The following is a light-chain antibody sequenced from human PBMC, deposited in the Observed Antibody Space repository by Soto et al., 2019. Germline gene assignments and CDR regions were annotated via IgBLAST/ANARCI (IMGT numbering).Light chain of an antibody. J-gene: IGKJ2*01. CDR1: QTIDNT. CDR2: DAS. Sequence: EIVLTQSPATLSLSPGGRATRSCRASQTIDNTLAWYQRKPGQAPRLLIYDASTRATGVPARFSGSGSGTDFTLTISSLQSEDFAVYYCQHYNYWPYTFGQGTKVDIK. V-gene: IGKV3-15*01. CDR3: QHYNYWPYT.